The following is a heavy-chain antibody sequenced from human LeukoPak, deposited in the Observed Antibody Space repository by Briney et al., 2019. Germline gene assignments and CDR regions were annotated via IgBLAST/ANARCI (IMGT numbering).Heavy chain of an antibody. CDR1: GFTFSSYS. D-gene: IGHD3-10*01. J-gene: IGHJ4*02. Sequence: GGSLRLSCAASGFTFSSYSMNWVRQAPGKGLEWVSYISSSGSTIYYADSVKGRFTISRDNAKNSLYLQMNSLRAEDTAVYYCARMATGVYFDYWGQGTLVTVSS. CDR2: ISSSGSTI. CDR3: ARMATGVYFDY. V-gene: IGHV3-48*04.